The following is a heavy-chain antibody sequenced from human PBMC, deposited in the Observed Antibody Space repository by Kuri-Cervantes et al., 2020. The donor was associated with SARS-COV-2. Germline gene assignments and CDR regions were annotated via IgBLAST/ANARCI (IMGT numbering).Heavy chain of an antibody. J-gene: IGHJ4*02. Sequence: TLTLSRKAPGYTFTSYDINWVRQAPGQGLEWMAWMNPKSGNTDYAQEFQGRVTMTEDTSTDTAYKELSRLRSEDTAVYYCAIKTAVAGPGAIDYWGQGTLVTVSS. D-gene: IGHD6-19*01. V-gene: IGHV1-8*01. CDR1: GYTFTSYD. CDR2: MNPKSGNT. CDR3: AIKTAVAGPGAIDY.